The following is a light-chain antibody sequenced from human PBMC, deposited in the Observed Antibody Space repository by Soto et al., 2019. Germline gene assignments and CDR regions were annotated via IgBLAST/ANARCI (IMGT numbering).Light chain of an antibody. V-gene: IGLV4-69*02. CDR3: QTWGAGIVV. CDR2: INSDGTH. CDR1: SEHSSYA. Sequence: QSVLTQSPSASASLGASVTLTCTLSSEHSSYAIAWHQQQPEKGPRYLMKINSDGTHYKGDGIPDRFSGSSYGAGRYLTISSLQSEDEADYYCQTWGAGIVVFGGGTKLTVL. J-gene: IGLJ2*01.